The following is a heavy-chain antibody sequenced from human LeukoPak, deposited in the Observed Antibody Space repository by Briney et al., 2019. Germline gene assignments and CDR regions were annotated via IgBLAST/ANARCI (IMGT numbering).Heavy chain of an antibody. Sequence: GASVKVSCKASGYTFTGYYMHWVRQAPGQGLEWMGWINPNSGGTNYAQKFQGRVTMTRDTSISTAYMELSRLRSDVTAVYYCAREAGPIAVAGDYWGQGTLVTVSS. D-gene: IGHD6-19*01. CDR3: AREAGPIAVAGDY. CDR2: INPNSGGT. J-gene: IGHJ4*02. CDR1: GYTFTGYY. V-gene: IGHV1-2*02.